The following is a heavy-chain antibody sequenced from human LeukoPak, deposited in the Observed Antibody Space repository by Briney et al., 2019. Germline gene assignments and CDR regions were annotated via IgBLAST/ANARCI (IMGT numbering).Heavy chain of an antibody. Sequence: SETLSLTCTVSGGSISSSSYYWGWIRQPPGKGLEWIGSIYYSGSTYYNPSLKSRVTISVDTSKNQFSLKLSSVTAADTAVYYCARVKSSSWSTIDYWGQGTLVTVSS. CDR2: IYYSGST. CDR3: ARVKSSSWSTIDY. D-gene: IGHD6-13*01. CDR1: GGSISSSSYY. J-gene: IGHJ4*02. V-gene: IGHV4-39*01.